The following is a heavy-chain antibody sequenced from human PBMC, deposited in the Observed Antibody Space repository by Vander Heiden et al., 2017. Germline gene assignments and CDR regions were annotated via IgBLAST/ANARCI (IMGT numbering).Heavy chain of an antibody. CDR3: AKGYGDSYPHYFND. D-gene: IGHD5-18*01. Sequence: EVQLLESGGGSVRPGQSLRLSCEASGFTFETHVMHWVRQVAGKGLEWVSGINWSGEFIGYAASVRGRFTMSRDNAENVVYLQMTSLRPEDTAFYYCAKGYGDSYPHYFNDWGQGTLVTVS. CDR1: GFTFETHV. J-gene: IGHJ4*02. V-gene: IGHV3-9*01. CDR2: INWSGEFI.